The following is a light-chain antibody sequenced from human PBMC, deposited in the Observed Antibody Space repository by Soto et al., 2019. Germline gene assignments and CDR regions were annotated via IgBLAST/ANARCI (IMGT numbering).Light chain of an antibody. J-gene: IGKJ2*01. CDR1: QSVSRN. CDR3: QQYNNWPYT. Sequence: EIAMTQSPATLSVSPGERGTLSCRASQSVSRNLAWYKQKPGQAPRLLSYAASARATGIPARFSGSGSGTDFTLTISSLQSEDFEVYYCQQYNNWPYTFGQGTKVDIK. V-gene: IGKV3-15*01. CDR2: AAS.